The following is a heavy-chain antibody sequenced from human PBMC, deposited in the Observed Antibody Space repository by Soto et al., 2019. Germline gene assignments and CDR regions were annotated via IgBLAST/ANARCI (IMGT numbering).Heavy chain of an antibody. CDR2: IYSGGST. CDR3: ARDADYGDYIYYFGY. D-gene: IGHD4-17*01. CDR1: GFTVSSNY. J-gene: IGHJ4*02. V-gene: IGHV3-66*01. Sequence: EVQLVESGGGLVQPGGSLRLSCAASGFTVSSNYMSWVRQAPGKGLEWVSVIYSGGSTYYADSVKGRFTISRDNSKNTLYLQMNSLRAEDTAVYYCARDADYGDYIYYFGYWGQGTLVTVSS.